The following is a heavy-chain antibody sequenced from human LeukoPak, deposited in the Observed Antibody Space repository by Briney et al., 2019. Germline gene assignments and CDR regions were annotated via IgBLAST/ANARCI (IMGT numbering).Heavy chain of an antibody. CDR3: ARDLLQYQYYYYYMDV. Sequence: GGSLRLSCAASGFTFSSYAMSWVRQAPGKGLEWVAVISYDGSNKYYADSVKGRFTISRDNSKNTLYLQMNSLRAEDTAVYYCARDLLQYQYYYYYMDVWGKGTTVTVSS. CDR1: GFTFSSYA. V-gene: IGHV3-30-3*01. J-gene: IGHJ6*03. D-gene: IGHD4-11*01. CDR2: ISYDGSNK.